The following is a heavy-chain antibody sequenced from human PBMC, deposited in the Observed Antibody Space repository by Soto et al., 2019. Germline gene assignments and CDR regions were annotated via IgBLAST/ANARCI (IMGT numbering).Heavy chain of an antibody. CDR1: GDIFSGYS. CDR3: ARDLGSGYDQGDY. D-gene: IGHD5-12*01. Sequence: QVQLVQSGAEVKKPGSSVKVSCKTSGDIFSGYSISWVRQAPGQGLEWMGGIIPIFGTTNYAQRFHGRVTITEHKSTSTVYMALYSLKSEDTAVYYCARDLGSGYDQGDYWGQGTLVTVSS. V-gene: IGHV1-69*14. CDR2: IIPIFGTT. J-gene: IGHJ4*02.